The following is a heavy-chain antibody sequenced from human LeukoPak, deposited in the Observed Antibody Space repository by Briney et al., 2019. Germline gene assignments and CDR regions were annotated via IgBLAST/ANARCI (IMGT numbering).Heavy chain of an antibody. CDR1: GFTVSSYG. V-gene: IGHV3-23*01. Sequence: GGSLRLSCAASGFTVSSYGMTWVRQAPGKGLEWVSAFSATDGSAQYAESVKGHFTISRDNSKNSLYLQMNSLRDEDTAVYYCATDGAGFDTWGQGVLVTVSS. CDR2: FSATDGSA. CDR3: ATDGAGFDT. J-gene: IGHJ5*02.